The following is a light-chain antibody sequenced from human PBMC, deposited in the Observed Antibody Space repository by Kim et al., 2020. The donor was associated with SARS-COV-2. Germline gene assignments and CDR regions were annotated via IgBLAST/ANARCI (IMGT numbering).Light chain of an antibody. CDR3: AAWDDSLNGNWV. CDR2: SKN. CDR1: SSNIGSTT. V-gene: IGLV1-44*01. J-gene: IGLJ3*02. Sequence: QRVTISCSGSSSNIGSTTVNWYQQFPGTAPKLLIYSKNQRPSGVPDRCSGSKSDTSASLAISGLQSEDEADYYCAAWDDSLNGNWVFGGGTQLTVL.